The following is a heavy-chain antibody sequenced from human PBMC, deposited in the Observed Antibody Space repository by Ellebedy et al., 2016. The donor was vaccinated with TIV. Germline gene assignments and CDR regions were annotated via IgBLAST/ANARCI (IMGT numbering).Heavy chain of an antibody. Sequence: GESLKISXAASGFTFSTHTMHWVRQAPGKGLEWVSSITSSGTNIFYADSVKGRFTISRDNAENSLYLQMNSLRAEDTAVYYCVRDLTAYAMDYWGQGTLVTVSS. CDR3: VRDLTAYAMDY. J-gene: IGHJ4*02. CDR2: ITSSGTNI. CDR1: GFTFSTHT. D-gene: IGHD3-9*01. V-gene: IGHV3-21*01.